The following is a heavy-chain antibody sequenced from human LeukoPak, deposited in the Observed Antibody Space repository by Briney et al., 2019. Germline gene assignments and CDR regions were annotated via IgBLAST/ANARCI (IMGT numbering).Heavy chain of an antibody. CDR1: GFTFGSYA. J-gene: IGHJ4*02. D-gene: IGHD6-19*01. CDR3: TIDLMTGFSSGWHFGY. V-gene: IGHV3-23*01. CDR2: TSGDEDST. Sequence: SGGSLRLSCAASGFTFGSYAMSWVRQAPGKGLEWLAVTSGDEDSTHYADSVRGRSVISTDNSKNSLFLQMNSLRADDTAVYYCTIDLMTGFSSGWHFGYWGQGTLVTVSS.